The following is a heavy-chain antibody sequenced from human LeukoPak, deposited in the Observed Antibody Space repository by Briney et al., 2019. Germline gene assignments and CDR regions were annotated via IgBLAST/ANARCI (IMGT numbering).Heavy chain of an antibody. CDR3: ARDNPMVYATYDH. V-gene: IGHV3-7*01. CDR1: GFMFSSYE. CDR2: IKEDGSEK. J-gene: IGHJ4*02. D-gene: IGHD2-8*01. Sequence: GGSLRLSCAASGFMFSSYEMSWVRQAPGKGLEWVADIKEDGSEKSYVDSVKGRFTISRDNAKNSLYLQMTSLRADDTAVYYCARDNPMVYATYDHWGQGTLVTVSS.